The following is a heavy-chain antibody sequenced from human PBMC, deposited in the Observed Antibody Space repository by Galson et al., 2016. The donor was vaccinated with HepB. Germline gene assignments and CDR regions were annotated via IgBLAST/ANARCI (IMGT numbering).Heavy chain of an antibody. Sequence: TLSLTCSVSDDSMTRPGYYWTWIRQPPGGGLEWIGYIHYSGITFYNPSPRSRVIISLDMSKNPFTLRLTSVTAADTGVYYCARDGSYDSLAGFYNGWFDPWGQGTLVAVSS. V-gene: IGHV4-31*03. J-gene: IGHJ5*02. CDR3: ARDGSYDSLAGFYNGWFDP. D-gene: IGHD3-9*01. CDR1: DDSMTRPGYY. CDR2: IHYSGIT.